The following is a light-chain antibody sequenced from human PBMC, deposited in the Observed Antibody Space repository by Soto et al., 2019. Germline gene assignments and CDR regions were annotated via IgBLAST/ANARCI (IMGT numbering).Light chain of an antibody. CDR3: HSYDSSLSGSV. J-gene: IGLJ2*01. V-gene: IGLV1-40*01. Sequence: QSVLTQPPSVSGAPGQRVTISSTGSSSNIGAGYDVHWYQHLPGTAPKLLIYGNSNRPSGVPDRFSGSKSGTSASLAITGLQAEDEADYYCHSYDSSLSGSVFGGGTKLTVL. CDR2: GNS. CDR1: SSNIGAGYD.